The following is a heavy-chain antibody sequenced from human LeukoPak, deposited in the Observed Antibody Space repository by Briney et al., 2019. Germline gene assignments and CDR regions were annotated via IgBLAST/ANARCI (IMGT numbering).Heavy chain of an antibody. D-gene: IGHD5-18*01. CDR3: ARQKSGDTAMVFDY. V-gene: IGHV4-39*07. Sequence: SETLSLTCTVSGGSISSSSYYWGWIRQPPGKGLEWIGSIYYSGSTYYNPSLKSRVTISVDTSKNQFSLKLSSVTAADTAVYYCARQKSGDTAMVFDYWGQGTLVTVSS. CDR2: IYYSGST. J-gene: IGHJ4*02. CDR1: GGSISSSSYY.